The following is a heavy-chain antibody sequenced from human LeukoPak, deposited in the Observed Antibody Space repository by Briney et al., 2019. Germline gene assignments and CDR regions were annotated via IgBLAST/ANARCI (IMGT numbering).Heavy chain of an antibody. Sequence: PGGSLRLSCAASGFTVSRNYMSWVRQAPGKGLDWVSVLYSGGSTNYADSVKGRFTISRDNSKNTLYLQMNSLRAEDTAVYYCARVRDYYDSRGYYFEYFDHWGQGTLVTVSS. CDR3: ARVRDYYDSRGYYFEYFDH. D-gene: IGHD3-22*01. CDR2: LYSGGST. J-gene: IGHJ1*01. V-gene: IGHV3-53*01. CDR1: GFTVSRNY.